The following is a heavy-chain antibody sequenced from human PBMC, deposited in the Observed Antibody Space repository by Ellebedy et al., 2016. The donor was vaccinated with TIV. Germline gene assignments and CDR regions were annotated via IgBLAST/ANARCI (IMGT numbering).Heavy chain of an antibody. CDR1: GFTFSRYA. CDR3: AKNRAPGRGYADY. D-gene: IGHD3-22*01. V-gene: IGHV3-23*01. Sequence: PGGSLRLSCAASGFTFSRYAMSWVRQAPGKGLEWVSVLSGNGDTTYYADSVKGRFTISRDNSKNTMYLQMNSLRAEDTAVYYCAKNRAPGRGYADYWGQGTLVTVSS. CDR2: LSGNGDTT. J-gene: IGHJ4*02.